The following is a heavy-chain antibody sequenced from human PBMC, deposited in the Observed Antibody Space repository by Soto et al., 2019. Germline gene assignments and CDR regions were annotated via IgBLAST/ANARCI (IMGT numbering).Heavy chain of an antibody. CDR1: GYTFPRHD. J-gene: IGHJ6*02. Sequence: HVQLLQSWAEVKKPGASVRLSCRASGYTFPRHDIHWVRKTPGQRPEWRGWINIDKGTTEYSQTLQGRLISTRDTSASTAYMELRSLKHEDTATYYCARDNEEHDFWSGSQYFGMDVWGQGTTVIVSS. V-gene: IGHV1-3*04. CDR2: INIDKGTT. D-gene: IGHD3-3*01. CDR3: ARDNEEHDFWSGSQYFGMDV.